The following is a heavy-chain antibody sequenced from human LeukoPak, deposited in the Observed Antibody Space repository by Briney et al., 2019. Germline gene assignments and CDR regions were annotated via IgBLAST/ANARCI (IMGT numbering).Heavy chain of an antibody. J-gene: IGHJ4*02. CDR3: ARGWQQPNF. D-gene: IGHD6-13*01. V-gene: IGHV4-39*01. CDR1: GDSISSSNCY. CDR2: IYFSGGT. Sequence: SETLSLTCTVSGDSISSSNCYWGWIRQPPGKGLEWIGSIYFSGGTYYNASLKSRVTISVDTSKNQFSLKLSSVTAADTAVYYCARGWQQPNFWGQGTLVTVSS.